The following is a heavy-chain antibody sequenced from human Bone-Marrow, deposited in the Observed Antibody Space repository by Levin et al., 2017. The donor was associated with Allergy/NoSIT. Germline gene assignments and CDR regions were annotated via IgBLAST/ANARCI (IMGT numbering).Heavy chain of an antibody. J-gene: IGHJ5*02. V-gene: IGHV4-39*01. CDR1: GGSISSSSYY. Sequence: SETLSLTCTVSGGSISSSSYYWGWIRQPPGKGLEWIGSIYYSGSTYYNPSLKSRVTISVDTSKNQFSLKLSSVTAADTAVYYCARHSKKGLIRRGLIAAAANRGNWFDPWGQGTLVTVSS. CDR2: IYYSGST. CDR3: ARHSKKGLIRRGLIAAAANRGNWFDP. D-gene: IGHD6-13*01.